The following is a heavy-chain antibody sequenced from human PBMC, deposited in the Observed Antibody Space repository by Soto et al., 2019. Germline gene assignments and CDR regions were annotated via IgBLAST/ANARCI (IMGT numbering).Heavy chain of an antibody. CDR1: GFTFGDYV. V-gene: IGHV3-49*03. D-gene: IGHD3-22*01. Sequence: GGSVRLSCTASGFTFGDYVMSWFRQAPGKGLEWVGFIRSKAYGGTTYYAASVKGRFTISRDDSKSIAYLQMNSLKTEDTAVYYCTTNYYDSSGYDNWFDPWGQGTLVTVSS. CDR3: TTNYYDSSGYDNWFDP. J-gene: IGHJ5*02. CDR2: IRSKAYGGTT.